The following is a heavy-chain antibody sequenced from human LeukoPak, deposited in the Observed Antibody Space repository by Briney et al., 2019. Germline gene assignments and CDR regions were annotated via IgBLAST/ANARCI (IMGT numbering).Heavy chain of an antibody. CDR2: IWYDESNM. CDR3: ARGRDYVGMDV. D-gene: IGHD3-16*01. CDR1: GFTFSTHG. V-gene: IGHV3-33*01. Sequence: GGSLRLSCAASGFTFSTHGIHWVRQAPGKGLEWVAAIWYDESNMFYADSVKGRFTISRDNSKYTLYLQLNSLRAEDTAVYYCARGRDYVGMDVWGQGTAVIVSS. J-gene: IGHJ6*02.